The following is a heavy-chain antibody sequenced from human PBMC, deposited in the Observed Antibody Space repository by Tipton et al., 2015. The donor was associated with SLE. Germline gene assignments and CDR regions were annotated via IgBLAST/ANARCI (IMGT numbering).Heavy chain of an antibody. D-gene: IGHD1-7*01. CDR2: IYYSGNT. V-gene: IGHV4-31*03. CDR1: GGSISSGSYY. J-gene: IGHJ6*04. Sequence: TLSLTCSIYGGSISSGSYYWTWIRQLPGKGLEWIGYIYYSGNTYYNPSLVSRLTISVDTSKDQFSLRLTSVTAADTAVYYCARATDWNLSPDVWGKGTTVTVSS. CDR3: ARATDWNLSPDV.